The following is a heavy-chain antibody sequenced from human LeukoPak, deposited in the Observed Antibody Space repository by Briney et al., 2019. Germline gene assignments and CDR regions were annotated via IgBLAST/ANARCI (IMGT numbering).Heavy chain of an antibody. V-gene: IGHV3-33*01. CDR3: ARKSIAVAGDFDY. J-gene: IGHJ4*02. D-gene: IGHD6-19*01. CDR2: IWYDGSNK. CDR1: GFTFSSYG. Sequence: GGSLRLSCAASGFTFSSYGMHWVRQAPGKGLEWVAVIWYDGSNKYYADSVKGRFTISRDNSKNTLYLQMNSLRAEDTAVYYCARKSIAVAGDFDYWGQGTLVTVSS.